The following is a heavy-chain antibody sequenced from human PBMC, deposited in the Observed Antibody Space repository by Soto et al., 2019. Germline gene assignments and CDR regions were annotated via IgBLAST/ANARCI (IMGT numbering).Heavy chain of an antibody. CDR1: GFTFRSSP. Sequence: GGSLRLSCAVSGFTFRSSPMSWVRRAPGKGLEWVTGINGGDDSEHYVDSVRGRFTIIRDNSKNMLNLQMNSLRAEDTAVYYCAKVMANCSSTSCYWSWFDPWGQGTLVTVSS. CDR2: INGGDDSE. V-gene: IGHV3-23*01. D-gene: IGHD2-2*01. CDR3: AKVMANCSSTSCYWSWFDP. J-gene: IGHJ5*02.